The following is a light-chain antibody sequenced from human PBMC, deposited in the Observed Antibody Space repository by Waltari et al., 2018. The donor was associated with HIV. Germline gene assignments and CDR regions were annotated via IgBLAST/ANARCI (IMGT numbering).Light chain of an antibody. CDR2: EVS. J-gene: IGLJ2*01. CDR3: SSYTTSSTPVV. Sequence: QSALTQPASVSGSPGQSIPLSCTGTSSDIGGYNYVPWYHQHPDKAPKLMIFEVSNRPSGVSIRFSGSKSGNTASLTISGLQAEDEADYYCSSYTTSSTPVVFGGGTKLTVL. CDR1: SSDIGGYNY. V-gene: IGLV2-14*01.